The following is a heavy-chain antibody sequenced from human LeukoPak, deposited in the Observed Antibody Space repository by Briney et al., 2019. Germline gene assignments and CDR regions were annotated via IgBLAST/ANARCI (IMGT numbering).Heavy chain of an antibody. V-gene: IGHV3-66*01. J-gene: IGHJ4*02. CDR1: GFTVSSNY. D-gene: IGHD2-21*02. CDR2: IYSGGST. Sequence: GGSLRLSCAASGFTVSSNYMSWVRQAPGKGLEWVSVIYSGGSTYYADSVKDRFTLSRDNSKNTLYLQMNSLRAEDTALYYCARDLDCGGDCYLTFDLWGQGTLVTVSS. CDR3: ARDLDCGGDCYLTFDL.